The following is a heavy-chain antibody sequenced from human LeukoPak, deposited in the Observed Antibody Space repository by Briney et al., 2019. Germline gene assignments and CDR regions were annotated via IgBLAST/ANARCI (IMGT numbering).Heavy chain of an antibody. CDR1: GYTFTSYG. D-gene: IGHD5-18*01. CDR3: ARIQLWLPIQKKYYYYMDV. CDR2: ISAYNGNT. V-gene: IGHV1-18*01. J-gene: IGHJ6*03. Sequence: GASVKVSCKASGYTFTSYGISWVRQAPGQGLEWMGWISAYNGNTNYAQKLQGRVTMTTDTSTSTAYMELRSLRSDDTAVYYCARIQLWLPIQKKYYYYMDVWGKGTTVTVSS.